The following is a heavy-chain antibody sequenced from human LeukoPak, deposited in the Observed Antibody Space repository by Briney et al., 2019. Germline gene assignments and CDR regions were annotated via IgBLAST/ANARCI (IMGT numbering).Heavy chain of an antibody. J-gene: IGHJ4*02. D-gene: IGHD1-1*01. CDR1: GGSFSGYY. CDR2: INHSGST. Sequence: SETLSLTCAVYGGSFSGYYWSWIRQPPGKGLEWIGEINHSGSTNYNPSLKSRVTISVDTSKNQFSLKPSSVTAADTAVYYCARVDNWNDLYFDYWGQGTLVTVSS. V-gene: IGHV4-34*01. CDR3: ARVDNWNDLYFDY.